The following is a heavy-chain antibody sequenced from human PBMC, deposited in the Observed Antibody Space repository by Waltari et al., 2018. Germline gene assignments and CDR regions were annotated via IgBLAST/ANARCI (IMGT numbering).Heavy chain of an antibody. J-gene: IGHJ2*01. V-gene: IGHV4-59*01. Sequence: QVQLQESGPGLVKPSETLSLTCTVSGGSISSYYWSWIRQPPGKGLEWIGYIYYSGSTNYNPSLKSRVTISVDTSKNQFALKLSSVTAADTAVYYCARTAEGGSSRYWYCDLWGRGTLVTVSS. CDR2: IYYSGST. CDR1: GGSISSYY. CDR3: ARTAEGGSSRYWYCDL. D-gene: IGHD6-13*01.